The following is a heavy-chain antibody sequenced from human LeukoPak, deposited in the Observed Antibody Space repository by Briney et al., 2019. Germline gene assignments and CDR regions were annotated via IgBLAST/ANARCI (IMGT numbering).Heavy chain of an antibody. Sequence: ASVKVSCKASGYTFTSYGISWVRQAPGQGLEWMGWISAYNGNTNYAQKLQGRITMTTDTSTSTAYMELRSLRSDDTAVYYCARAGVVPFFYYDSSGYVYWGQGTLVTVSS. D-gene: IGHD3-22*01. V-gene: IGHV1-18*01. CDR2: ISAYNGNT. J-gene: IGHJ4*02. CDR1: GYTFTSYG. CDR3: ARAGVVPFFYYDSSGYVY.